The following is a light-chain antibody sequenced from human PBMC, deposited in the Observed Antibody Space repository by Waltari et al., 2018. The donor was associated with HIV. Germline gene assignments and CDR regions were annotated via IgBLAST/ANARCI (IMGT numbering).Light chain of an antibody. Sequence: IQLTPSPSFLSASVGDRVTITCRASHVVSSSLAWYQQKPGKAPKLLIYAASTLQSGVPSRFSGSGSGTEFTLTISSLQPEDFATYYCQQLNSFPLTFGGGTKVEIK. CDR1: HVVSSS. J-gene: IGKJ4*01. CDR2: AAS. CDR3: QQLNSFPLT. V-gene: IGKV1-9*01.